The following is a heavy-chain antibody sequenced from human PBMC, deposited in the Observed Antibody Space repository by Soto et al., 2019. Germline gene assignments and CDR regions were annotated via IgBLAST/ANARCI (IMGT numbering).Heavy chain of an antibody. Sequence: QVQLVESGGGVVQPGRSLRLSCAASGFTFSSYGMHWVRQAPGKGLEWVAVISYDGSNKYYADSVKGRFTISRDNSENTLYLQMNSLRAEDTAVYYCAKDRTKNDFWSGYRYYYYGMDVWGQGTTVTVSS. CDR1: GFTFSSYG. V-gene: IGHV3-30*18. CDR3: AKDRTKNDFWSGYRYYYYGMDV. J-gene: IGHJ6*02. CDR2: ISYDGSNK. D-gene: IGHD3-3*01.